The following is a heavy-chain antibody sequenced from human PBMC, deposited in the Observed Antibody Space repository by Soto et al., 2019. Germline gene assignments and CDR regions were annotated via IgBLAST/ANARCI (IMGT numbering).Heavy chain of an antibody. D-gene: IGHD2-21*01. J-gene: IGHJ4*02. CDR3: YYCAHRAYSGYVDY. Sequence: SETLSLTCTVSGGSISTSSSYWGWIRQPPGKGLEWIGSISYRGSTYHNPSLKSRLTISVDTSKNQFSLKLSSVTNMDPVGTATYYCAHRAYSGYVDYWGQGTLVTVSS. CDR1: GGSISTSSSY. CDR2: ISYRGST. V-gene: IGHV4-39*01.